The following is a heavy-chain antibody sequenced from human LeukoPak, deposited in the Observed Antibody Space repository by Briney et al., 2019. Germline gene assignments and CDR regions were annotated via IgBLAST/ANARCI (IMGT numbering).Heavy chain of an antibody. D-gene: IGHD2-2*01. Sequence: SETLSLTCTVSGYSISSGYYWSWIRQPPGKGLEWIGYIYYSGSTNYNPSLKSRVTISVDTSKNQFSLKLSSVTAADTAVYYCARDSTALDAFDIWGQGTMVTVSS. CDR2: IYYSGST. CDR3: ARDSTALDAFDI. CDR1: GYSISSGYY. J-gene: IGHJ3*02. V-gene: IGHV4-61*01.